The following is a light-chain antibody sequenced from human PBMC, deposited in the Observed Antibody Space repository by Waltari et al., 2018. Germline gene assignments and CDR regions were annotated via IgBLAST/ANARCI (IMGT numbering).Light chain of an antibody. CDR2: DAS. CDR1: QQVSKY. J-gene: IGKJ5*01. CDR3: QQYYNVPRT. V-gene: IGKV1-33*01. Sequence: DIQMTQSPSSLSASVGDRVTITCQASQQVSKYLNWYQQKLGKAPNLLIYDASNLQRGVPSRFSGSGSGTHFTFTISSLQPEDIATYYCQQYYNVPRTFGQGTRLEIK.